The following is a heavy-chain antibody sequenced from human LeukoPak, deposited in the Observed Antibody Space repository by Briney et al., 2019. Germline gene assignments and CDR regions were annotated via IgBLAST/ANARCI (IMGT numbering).Heavy chain of an antibody. CDR1: GFTFSSYG. J-gene: IGHJ4*02. CDR3: ATAVAGFYCFDY. Sequence: GGSLRLSCAASGFTFSSYGMHWVRQAPGKGLEWVAVIWYDGSNKYYADSVKGRFTISRDNSKNTLYLQMNSLRAEDTAVYYCATAVAGFYCFDYWGQGTLVTVSS. D-gene: IGHD6-19*01. V-gene: IGHV3-33*01. CDR2: IWYDGSNK.